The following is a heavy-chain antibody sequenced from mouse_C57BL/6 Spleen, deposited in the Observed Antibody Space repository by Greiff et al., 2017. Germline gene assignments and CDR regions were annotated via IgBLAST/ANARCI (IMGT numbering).Heavy chain of an antibody. D-gene: IGHD1-1*01. V-gene: IGHV5-17*01. CDR1: GFTFSDYG. CDR2: ISSGSSTI. Sequence: EVKVEESGGGLVKPGGSLKLSCAASGFTFSDYGMHWVRQAPEKGLEWVAYISSGSSTIYSADTVKGRFTISRDNAKNTLFLQMTSLRSEDTAMYYCARNYYGSSSAWFAYWGQGTLVTVSA. J-gene: IGHJ3*01. CDR3: ARNYYGSSSAWFAY.